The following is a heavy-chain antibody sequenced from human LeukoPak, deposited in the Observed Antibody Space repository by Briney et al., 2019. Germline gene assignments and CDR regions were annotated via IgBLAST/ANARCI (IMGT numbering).Heavy chain of an antibody. CDR1: GGSVSSGSYY. V-gene: IGHV4-61*01. J-gene: IGHJ5*02. D-gene: IGHD4-23*01. CDR2: IYYSGST. Sequence: PSETLSLTCTVSGGSVSSGSYYWSWIRQPPGKGLEWIGYIYYSGSTNYNPSLKSRVTISVDTSKNQFSLKLSSVTAADTAVYYCARESLFIYGGIRGLFDPWGQGTLVTVSS. CDR3: ARESLFIYGGIRGLFDP.